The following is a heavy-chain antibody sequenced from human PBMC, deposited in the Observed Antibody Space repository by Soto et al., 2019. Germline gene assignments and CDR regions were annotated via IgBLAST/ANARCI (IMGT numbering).Heavy chain of an antibody. CDR2: INHSGST. CDR3: ARGRVDVVVPAAIVPPYSYYGMDV. Sequence: SETLSLTCAVYGGSFSGYYWTWIRQPPGRGLEWIGEINHSGSTNYNPSLKSRVTISVDTSKNQFSLKLSSVTAADTAVYYCARGRVDVVVPAAIVPPYSYYGMDVWGQGTTVT. D-gene: IGHD2-2*01. J-gene: IGHJ6*02. V-gene: IGHV4-34*01. CDR1: GGSFSGYY.